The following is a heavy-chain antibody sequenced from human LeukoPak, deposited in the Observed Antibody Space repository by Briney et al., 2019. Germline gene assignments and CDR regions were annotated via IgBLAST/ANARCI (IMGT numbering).Heavy chain of an antibody. Sequence: SVKVSCKASGGTFSSYAISWVRQAPGQGLEWMGRIIPILGIANYAQKFQGRVTITADKSTSTAYMELSSLRSEDTAVYYCARSANSMIVVAPGYWGQGTLVTVSS. J-gene: IGHJ4*02. CDR2: IIPILGIA. CDR1: GGTFSSYA. CDR3: ARSANSMIVVAPGY. V-gene: IGHV1-69*04. D-gene: IGHD3-22*01.